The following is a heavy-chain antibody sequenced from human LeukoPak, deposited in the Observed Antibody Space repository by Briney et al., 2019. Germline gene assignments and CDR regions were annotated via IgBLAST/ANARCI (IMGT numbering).Heavy chain of an antibody. CDR1: GFTFNTYG. CDR2: IWYDGSDK. CDR3: ARGARPDSSGYCDF. Sequence: GRSLRLSCAASGFTFNTYGMHWVRQAPGKGLEWVSVIWYDGSDKYYADSVKGRFTISRDNSKNKLYLQMNSLGAEDTAVYYCARGARPDSSGYCDFWGQGTLVTVSS. J-gene: IGHJ4*02. D-gene: IGHD3-22*01. V-gene: IGHV3-33*01.